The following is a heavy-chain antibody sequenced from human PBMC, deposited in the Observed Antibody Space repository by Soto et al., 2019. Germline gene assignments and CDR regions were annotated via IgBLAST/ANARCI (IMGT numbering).Heavy chain of an antibody. J-gene: IGHJ4*02. Sequence: ETLSLTCTVSGGSISSSSYYWGWIRQPPGKGLEWIGSIYYSGSTYYNPSLKSRVTISVDTSKNQFSLKLSSVTAADTAVYYCARLFSSGYWPFDYWGQGTLVTVSS. V-gene: IGHV4-39*01. CDR2: IYYSGST. D-gene: IGHD3-22*01. CDR3: ARLFSSGYWPFDY. CDR1: GGSISSSSYY.